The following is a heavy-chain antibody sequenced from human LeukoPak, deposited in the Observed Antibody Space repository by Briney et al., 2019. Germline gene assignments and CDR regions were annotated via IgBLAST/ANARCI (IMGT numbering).Heavy chain of an antibody. D-gene: IGHD3-10*01. V-gene: IGHV4-39*01. Sequence: SETLSLTCTVSGGSISSSSYYWGWIRQPPGKGLEWIGSIYYSGSTYYNPSLKSRATISVDTSKNQFSLKLSSVTAADTAVYYCARFRFGERENAFDIWGQGTMVTVSS. CDR2: IYYSGST. CDR1: GGSISSSSYY. J-gene: IGHJ3*02. CDR3: ARFRFGERENAFDI.